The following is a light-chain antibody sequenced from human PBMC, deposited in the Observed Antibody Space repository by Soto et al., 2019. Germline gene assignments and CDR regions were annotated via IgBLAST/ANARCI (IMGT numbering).Light chain of an antibody. V-gene: IGKV3-15*01. CDR1: QSVSSN. CDR2: GAS. Sequence: IVTKQPPATLSASPGKRATLSCSASQSVSSNLAWYQQKPGQAPRILIYGASSRATGIPARFSGSGSGTEFTLTISSLQSEDFAVYYCQQYGNWPITFGQGT. J-gene: IGKJ5*01. CDR3: QQYGNWPIT.